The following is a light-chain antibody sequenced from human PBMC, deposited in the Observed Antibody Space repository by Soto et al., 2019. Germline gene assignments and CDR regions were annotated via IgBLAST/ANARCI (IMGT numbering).Light chain of an antibody. CDR3: QQYNNWPYT. Sequence: EIVMTQSPDTLSVSPGERATLSCRASQSVSTNLAWYQQKPGQAPRLLIYGASTRATGIPGRFSGSGSGTEFTLTISSLQSEEFAVYHCQQYNNWPYTFGQGTKLEIK. V-gene: IGKV3-15*01. CDR1: QSVSTN. CDR2: GAS. J-gene: IGKJ2*01.